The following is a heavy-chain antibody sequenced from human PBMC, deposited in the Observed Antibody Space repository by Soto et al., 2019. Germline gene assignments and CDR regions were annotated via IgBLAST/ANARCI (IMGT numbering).Heavy chain of an antibody. V-gene: IGHV6-1*01. CDR1: GDSVSSNSAG. J-gene: IGHJ6*02. CDR3: TGIKGFRGMDA. Sequence: SHTLSLTCVISGDSVSSNSAGWNWIRQSPSRGLEWLGRTYYKSKWNNDYALSVKSRITINPDTSKNQFSLHLYSVTPEDTAVYYCTGIKGFRGMDAWGQGTLVTVS. CDR2: TYYKSKWNN.